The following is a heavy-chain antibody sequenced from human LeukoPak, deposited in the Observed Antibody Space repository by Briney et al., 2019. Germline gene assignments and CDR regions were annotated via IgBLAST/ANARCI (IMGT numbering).Heavy chain of an antibody. CDR2: MNPNSGNT. V-gene: IGHV1-8*01. Sequence: ASVKVSCKASGYTFTSYDINWVRQATGQGLEWMGWMNPNSGNTGYAQKFQGRVTMTRNTSISTAYMELSSLRSEDTAVYYCARGRVLRYFDWLGVLGWFDPWGQGTLVTVSS. D-gene: IGHD3-9*01. J-gene: IGHJ5*02. CDR1: GYTFTSYD. CDR3: ARGRVLRYFDWLGVLGWFDP.